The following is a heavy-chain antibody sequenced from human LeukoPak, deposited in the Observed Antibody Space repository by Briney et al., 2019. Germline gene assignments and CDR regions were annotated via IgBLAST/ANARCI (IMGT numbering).Heavy chain of an antibody. Sequence: SETLSLTCTVSGYSISDGYYWGWIRQPPGKGLEWIGSIYHSGNTYYNPSLKSRVTISLDTSKNQFSLKLSSVTAADTAVFYCARGWGFSTSPYNWFDPWGQGTLVTVSS. CDR3: ARGWGFSTSPYNWFDP. J-gene: IGHJ5*02. CDR1: GYSISDGYY. D-gene: IGHD2-2*01. CDR2: IYHSGNT. V-gene: IGHV4-38-2*02.